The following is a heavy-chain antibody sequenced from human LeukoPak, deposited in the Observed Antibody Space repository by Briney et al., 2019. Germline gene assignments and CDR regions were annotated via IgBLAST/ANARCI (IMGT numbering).Heavy chain of an antibody. CDR3: ARGPLWFGELFHTWFDP. D-gene: IGHD3-10*01. J-gene: IGHJ5*02. CDR2: IYYSGST. V-gene: IGHV4-59*01. CDR1: GGSISSYY. Sequence: SETLSLTCTVSGGSISSYYWSWIRQPLGKGLEWIGYIYYSGSTNYNPSLKSRVTISVDTSKNQFSLKLSSVTAADTAVYYCARGPLWFGELFHTWFDPWGQGTLVTVSS.